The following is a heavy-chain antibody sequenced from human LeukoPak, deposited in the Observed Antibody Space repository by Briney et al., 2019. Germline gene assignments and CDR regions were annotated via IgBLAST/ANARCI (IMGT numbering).Heavy chain of an antibody. CDR3: ARASSGYYYGSWFDP. V-gene: IGHV4-34*01. CDR2: INHSGST. Sequence: SETLSLTCAVYGGSFSGYYWSWIRPPPGKGLEWIGEINHSGSTNYNPSLKSRVTISVDTSKNQFSLKLSSVTAADTAVYYCARASSGYYYGSWFDPWGQGTLVTVSS. D-gene: IGHD3-22*01. J-gene: IGHJ5*02. CDR1: GGSFSGYY.